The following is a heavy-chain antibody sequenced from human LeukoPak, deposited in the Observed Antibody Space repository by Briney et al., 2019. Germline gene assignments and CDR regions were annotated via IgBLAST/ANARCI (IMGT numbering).Heavy chain of an antibody. CDR1: GGSFSGYY. V-gene: IGHV4-34*01. D-gene: IGHD1-26*01. Sequence: KPSETLSLTCAVYGGSFSGYYWSWIRQPPGKGLEWIGEINHSGGTNYNPSLRSRVTISVDTSKNQFSLKLSSVTAADTAVYYCARVVGATWGQGTLVTVSS. CDR3: ARVVGAT. CDR2: INHSGGT. J-gene: IGHJ4*02.